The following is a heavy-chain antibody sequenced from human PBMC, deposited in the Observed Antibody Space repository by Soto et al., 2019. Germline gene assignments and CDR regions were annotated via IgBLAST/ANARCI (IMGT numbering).Heavy chain of an antibody. CDR1: GGSISSYY. V-gene: IGHV4-59*08. D-gene: IGHD2-2*01. CDR2: IYYSGST. Sequence: PSETLSLTCTVSGGSISSYYWSWIRQPPGKGLEWIGYIYYSGSTNYNPSLKSRVTISVDTSKNQFSLKLSSVTAADTAVYYCARQGGWGYQLPRDAFDIWGQGTMVTVSS. J-gene: IGHJ3*02. CDR3: ARQGGWGYQLPRDAFDI.